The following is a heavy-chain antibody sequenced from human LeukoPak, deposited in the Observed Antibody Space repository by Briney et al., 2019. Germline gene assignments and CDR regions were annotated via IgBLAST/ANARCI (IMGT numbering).Heavy chain of an antibody. CDR3: ARIEVTSYYYGMDV. J-gene: IGHJ6*02. CDR2: INHSGST. CDR1: GGSFSGYY. V-gene: IGHV4-34*01. Sequence: SETLSLTCAVYGGSFSGYYWSWIRQPPGKGLEWIGEINHSGSTNYNPSLKSRVTISADTSKNQFSLKLSSVTAADTAVYYCARIEVTSYYYGMDVWGQGTTVTVSS.